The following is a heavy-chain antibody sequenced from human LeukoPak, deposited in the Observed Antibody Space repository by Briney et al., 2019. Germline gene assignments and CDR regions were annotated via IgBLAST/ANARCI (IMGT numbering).Heavy chain of an antibody. D-gene: IGHD2-15*01. CDR2: ISSSGSTI. CDR1: GFTYSSDE. Sequence: GGSLRLSCAASGFTYSSDEMNWVRQAPGKGLEGVSYISSSGSTIYYADSVKGRFTISRDNAKNSLYLQMNSLRAEDTAVYYCAREGSVVVAARRGYYYYMDVWGKGTTVTVAS. J-gene: IGHJ6*03. V-gene: IGHV3-48*03. CDR3: AREGSVVVAARRGYYYYMDV.